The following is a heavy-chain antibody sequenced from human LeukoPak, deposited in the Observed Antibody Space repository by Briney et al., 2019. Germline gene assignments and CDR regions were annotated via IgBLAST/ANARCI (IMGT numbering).Heavy chain of an antibody. CDR3: AREGHLRYDFWSRGPSDYYMDV. D-gene: IGHD3-3*01. V-gene: IGHV3-7*01. CDR2: IKQDGSEK. J-gene: IGHJ6*03. CDR1: GFTFSSYW. Sequence: GGSLRLSCAASGFTFSSYWMSWVRQAPGKGLEWVANIKQDGSEKYYVDSVKGRFTISRDNAKNSLYLQMNSLRAEDTAVYYCAREGHLRYDFWSRGPSDYYMDVWGKGTTVTVSS.